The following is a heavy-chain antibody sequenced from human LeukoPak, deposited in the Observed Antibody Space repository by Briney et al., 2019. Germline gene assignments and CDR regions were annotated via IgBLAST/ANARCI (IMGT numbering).Heavy chain of an antibody. CDR2: ISYGGSNK. Sequence: GRSLRLSCAASGFTFSSYCMHWVRQAPGKGLEWVAVISYGGSNKYYADSVKGRFTISRDNSKNTLYLQMNSLRAEDTAVYYCAREGGSYSNEWYFLDYWGQGTLVTVSS. J-gene: IGHJ4*02. CDR1: GFTFSSYC. CDR3: AREGGSYSNEWYFLDY. V-gene: IGHV3-30*03. D-gene: IGHD6-19*01.